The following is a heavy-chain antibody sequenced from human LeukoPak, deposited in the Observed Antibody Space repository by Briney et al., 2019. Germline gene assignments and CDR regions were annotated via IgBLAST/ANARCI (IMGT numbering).Heavy chain of an antibody. J-gene: IGHJ4*02. Sequence: GGSLGLSCAASGFTVSSNYMSWVRQAPGKGLEWVSVIYSGGSTYYADSVKGRFTISRDNSKNTLYLQMNSLRAEDTAVYYCAIRTMVRGVIDFDYWGQGTLVTVSS. CDR2: IYSGGST. D-gene: IGHD3-10*01. CDR1: GFTVSSNY. CDR3: AIRTMVRGVIDFDY. V-gene: IGHV3-66*01.